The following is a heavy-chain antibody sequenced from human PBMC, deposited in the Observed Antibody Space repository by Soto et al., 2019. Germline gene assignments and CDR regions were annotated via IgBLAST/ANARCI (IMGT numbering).Heavy chain of an antibody. D-gene: IGHD3-22*01. V-gene: IGHV3-11*01. CDR3: ARDNSYDSSGYYYLNWFDP. CDR1: GFTFSDYY. Sequence: GGSLRLSCAASGFTFSDYYMSWIRQAPGKGLEWVSYISSSGSTIYYADSVKGRFTISRDNAKNSLYLQMNSLRAEDTAVYYCARDNSYDSSGYYYLNWFDPWGQGTLVTVS. J-gene: IGHJ5*02. CDR2: ISSSGSTI.